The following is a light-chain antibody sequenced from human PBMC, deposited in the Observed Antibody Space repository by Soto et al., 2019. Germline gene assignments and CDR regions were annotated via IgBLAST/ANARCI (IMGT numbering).Light chain of an antibody. Sequence: DVQMTQSPSSLSASVGDRVTITCQASRDIDTYLNWYQQRPGKAPKLLIYDASKLQTGVPSRFSGRKSGTDFIFTINSLQPEDIATYYCQQYDNFPTFGQGTRLAIK. V-gene: IGKV1-33*01. CDR1: RDIDTY. J-gene: IGKJ5*01. CDR3: QQYDNFPT. CDR2: DAS.